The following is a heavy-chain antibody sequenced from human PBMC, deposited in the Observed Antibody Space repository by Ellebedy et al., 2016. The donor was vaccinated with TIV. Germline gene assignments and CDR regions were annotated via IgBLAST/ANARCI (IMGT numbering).Heavy chain of an antibody. CDR1: GGIFNTNA. J-gene: IGHJ4*02. CDR3: AKRDGYNYGSFDS. D-gene: IGHD5-24*01. Sequence: SVKVSCKASGGIFNTNAISWVRQAPGQGLEWMGGIIAIFATTNFAQKFQGRVTISADEFASTAYMELSSLRSEDTAVYYCAKRDGYNYGSFDSWGQGTLVTVSS. CDR2: IIAIFATT. V-gene: IGHV1-69*13.